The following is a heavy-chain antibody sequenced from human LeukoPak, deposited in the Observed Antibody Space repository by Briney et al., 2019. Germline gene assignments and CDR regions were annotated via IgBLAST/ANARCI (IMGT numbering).Heavy chain of an antibody. CDR3: ARDMVRGVIMPRDFDY. CDR2: ISAYNGNT. D-gene: IGHD3-10*01. J-gene: IGHJ4*02. Sequence: ASVTVSCKASGYSFTSYGISWVRRAPGQGLEWMGWISAYNGNTNYAQNLQGRVTMTTDTSTSTAYMELRSLRSDDTAVYYCARDMVRGVIMPRDFDYWGQGTLVTVSS. V-gene: IGHV1-18*01. CDR1: GYSFTSYG.